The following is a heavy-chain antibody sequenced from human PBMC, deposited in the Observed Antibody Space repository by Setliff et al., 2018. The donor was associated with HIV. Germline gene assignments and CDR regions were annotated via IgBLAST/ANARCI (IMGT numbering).Heavy chain of an antibody. J-gene: IGHJ3*02. Sequence: PSETLSLTCTVSGVSITSHYWSWIRQPPGTGLEWIGYIYYSGTTNYNPSLKSRVTISVDMSKNQFSLRLSSVTAADTAVYYCARVGDFYDTSGYYSVLDAFDIWGQGTMVTVS. V-gene: IGHV4-59*11. D-gene: IGHD3-22*01. CDR3: ARVGDFYDTSGYYSVLDAFDI. CDR1: GVSITSHY. CDR2: IYYSGTT.